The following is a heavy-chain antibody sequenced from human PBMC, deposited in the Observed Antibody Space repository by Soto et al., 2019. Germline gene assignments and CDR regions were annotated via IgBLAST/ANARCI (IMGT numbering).Heavy chain of an antibody. CDR3: AREGWYGTQRYYFDF. J-gene: IGHJ4*02. CDR1: GGTSSSYA. D-gene: IGHD2-15*01. Sequence: QVQLVQSGAEVKKPGSSVKVSCKASGGTSSSYAISWVRQAPGQGLEWMGVIIPIFGTSNYAQKFQGRVTVTADKSTSTAYRELTSLRYEDTAVYYCAREGWYGTQRYYFDFWGQGTLVTVSS. V-gene: IGHV1-69*06. CDR2: IIPIFGTS.